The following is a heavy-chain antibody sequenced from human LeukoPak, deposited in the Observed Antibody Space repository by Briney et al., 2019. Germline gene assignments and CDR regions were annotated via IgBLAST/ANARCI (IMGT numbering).Heavy chain of an antibody. CDR1: GFTFSRHI. V-gene: IGHV3-7*01. D-gene: IGHD3-16*01. CDR2: MRQDGSEK. CDR3: AREGEAFDY. Sequence: PGGSLRLSCAASGFTFSRHIISWVRQAPGKGLEWVANMRQDGSEKFYADSVKGRFTISRDNAKNSLYLQMNSLRAEDTAVYYCAREGEAFDYWGQGTLVTVSS. J-gene: IGHJ4*02.